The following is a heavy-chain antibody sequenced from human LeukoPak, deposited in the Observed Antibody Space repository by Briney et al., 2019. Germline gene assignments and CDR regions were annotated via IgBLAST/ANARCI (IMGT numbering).Heavy chain of an antibody. Sequence: GGSLRLSCAASGFTFSSYAMHWVRQAPGKGLEWVAVISYDGSNKYYADSVKGRFTISRDNSKNTLYLQMNSLRSDGTAVYYCANWAATIRNFNYWGQGTLVTVSS. D-gene: IGHD5-12*01. CDR2: ISYDGSNK. CDR3: ANWAATIRNFNY. J-gene: IGHJ4*02. V-gene: IGHV3-30*04. CDR1: GFTFSSYA.